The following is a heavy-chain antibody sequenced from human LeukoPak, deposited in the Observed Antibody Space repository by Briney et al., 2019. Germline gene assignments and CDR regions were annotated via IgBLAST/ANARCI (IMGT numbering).Heavy chain of an antibody. V-gene: IGHV3-48*03. J-gene: IGHJ6*02. D-gene: IGHD2-2*01. CDR3: ARVWGCSSTSCYYYYGMDV. CDR2: ISSSGSTI. Sequence: PGGSLRLSCAASGFTFSSYEMNWVRQAPGKGLEWVSYISSSGSTIYYADSVKVRFTISRDNAKNSLYLQMNSLRAEDTAVYYCARVWGCSSTSCYYYYGMDVWGQGTTVTVSS. CDR1: GFTFSSYE.